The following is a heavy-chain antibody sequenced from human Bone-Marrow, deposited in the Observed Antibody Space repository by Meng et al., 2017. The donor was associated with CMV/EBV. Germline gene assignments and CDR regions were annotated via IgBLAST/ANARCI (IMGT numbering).Heavy chain of an antibody. D-gene: IGHD3-22*01. CDR1: GCSISSYY. CDR2: IYTSGST. Sequence: QGELQGSGAGLVKPSATLSLTFTGSGCSISSYYWSWIRQPAGKGRGLIGRIYTSGSTKYNPSLKSRVTMSVDTSKNQFSLKLSSVTAADTAVYYCARDTLGSSGYFDYWGQGTLVTVSS. J-gene: IGHJ4*02. CDR3: ARDTLGSSGYFDY. V-gene: IGHV4-4*07.